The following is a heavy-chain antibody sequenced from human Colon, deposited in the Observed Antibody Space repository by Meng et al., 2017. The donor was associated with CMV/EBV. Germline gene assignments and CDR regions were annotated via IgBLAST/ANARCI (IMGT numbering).Heavy chain of an antibody. V-gene: IGHV1-2*02. D-gene: IGHD3-16*01. CDR2: MDPTTGRT. Sequence: QWLRWRPGAGGGRPGASVKVSCKPSGYSFTGYYIHWVRQAPGQGLEWMGWMDPTTGRTDYAQKFQGTVTMTRDTSISTAYLELSRLTSDDTAVYYCASHSSYVWGSHHWGQGTLVTVSS. CDR1: GYSFTGYY. J-gene: IGHJ1*01. CDR3: ASHSSYVWGSHH.